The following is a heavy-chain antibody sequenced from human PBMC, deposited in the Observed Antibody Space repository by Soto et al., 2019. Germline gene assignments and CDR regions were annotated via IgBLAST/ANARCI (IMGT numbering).Heavy chain of an antibody. Sequence: HPGGSLRLSCAASGFTFSRHWMSWLRQAPGKGLEWVANINEDGSDKYYVDSVKGRSTISRDNAKNSLYLQMSSLRVEDTAVYYCARDGGQLEDYFDYWGQGTTVTVSS. CDR2: INEDGSDK. J-gene: IGHJ4*02. CDR3: ARDGGQLEDYFDY. CDR1: GFTFSRHW. D-gene: IGHD6-6*01. V-gene: IGHV3-7*01.